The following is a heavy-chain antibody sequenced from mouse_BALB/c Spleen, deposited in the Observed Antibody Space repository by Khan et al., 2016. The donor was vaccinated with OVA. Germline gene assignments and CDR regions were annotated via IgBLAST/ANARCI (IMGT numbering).Heavy chain of an antibody. CDR1: GYTFTSYW. V-gene: IGHV1S132*01. J-gene: IGHJ3*01. CDR2: IFPGTGTT. CDR3: ARGYFGNYEFAY. D-gene: IGHD2-1*01. Sequence: QVQLQQSGAELVKPGASVKLSCKTSGYTFTSYWIQWVKQRPGQGLGWIGQIFPGTGTTYYNENFKGKATLTVDTSSSTAYMQLSSLTSEDAAVYFCARGYFGNYEFAYGGQGTLVTVSP.